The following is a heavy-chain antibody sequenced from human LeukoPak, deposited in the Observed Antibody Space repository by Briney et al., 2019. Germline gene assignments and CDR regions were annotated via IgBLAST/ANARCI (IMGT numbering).Heavy chain of an antibody. V-gene: IGHV4-59*01. CDR3: AREDVYGGNSDS. CDR2: IYYSGST. D-gene: IGHD4-23*01. Sequence: PSETLSLTWTVSGGSISSYYWSWIRQPPGKGLEWVGYIYYSGSTNYNPSLKSRVTISVDTSKNQFSLKLSSVTAADTAVYYCAREDVYGGNSDSWGQGTLVTVSS. CDR1: GGSISSYY. J-gene: IGHJ5*01.